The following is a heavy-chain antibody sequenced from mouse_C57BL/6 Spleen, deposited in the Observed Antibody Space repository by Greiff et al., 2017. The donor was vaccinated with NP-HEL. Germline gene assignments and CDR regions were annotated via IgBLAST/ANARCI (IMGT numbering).Heavy chain of an antibody. CDR2: IHPNSGST. V-gene: IGHV1-64*01. CDR3: AREESTVPGAMDY. J-gene: IGHJ4*01. CDR1: GYTFTSYW. D-gene: IGHD1-1*01. Sequence: QVHVKQPGAELVKPGASVKLSCKASGYTFTSYWMHWVKQRPGQGLEWIGMIHPNSGSTNYNEKFKSKATLTVDKSSSTAYMQLSSLTSEDSAVYYCAREESTVPGAMDYWGQGTSVTVSS.